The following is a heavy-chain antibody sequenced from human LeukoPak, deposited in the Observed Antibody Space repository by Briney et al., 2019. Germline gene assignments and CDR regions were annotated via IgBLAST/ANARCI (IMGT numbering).Heavy chain of an antibody. V-gene: IGHV3-7*01. CDR1: GFTFSSNS. D-gene: IGHD3-16*02. Sequence: GGSLRLSCAASGFTFSSNSMNWVRQAPGKGLEWVANIKQDGSEKYYVDSVKGRFTISRDNAKNSLYLQMNSLRAEDTAVYYCAKDIDGPFDYWGQGTLVTVSS. CDR2: IKQDGSEK. CDR3: AKDIDGPFDY. J-gene: IGHJ4*02.